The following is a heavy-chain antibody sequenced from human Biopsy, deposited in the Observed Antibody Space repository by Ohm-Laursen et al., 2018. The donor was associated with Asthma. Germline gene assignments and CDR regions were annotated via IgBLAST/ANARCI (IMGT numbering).Heavy chain of an antibody. CDR2: ITDTSRYI. CDR1: GFAFNNSS. J-gene: IGHJ4*02. V-gene: IGHV3-21*01. Sequence: SLRLSCAASGFAFNNSSMTWVRQAPGKGLEWVSSITDTSRYIKYADSVKGRFTISRDNSKDTLFLQMDSLTVEDTAVYFCARGLVEAVGSSWYPDFDYWGQGTLVTVSS. D-gene: IGHD6-13*01. CDR3: ARGLVEAVGSSWYPDFDY.